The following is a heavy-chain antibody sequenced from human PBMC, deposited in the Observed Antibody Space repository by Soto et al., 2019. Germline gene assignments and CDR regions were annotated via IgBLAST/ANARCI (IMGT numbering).Heavy chain of an antibody. J-gene: IGHJ4*02. V-gene: IGHV4-34*01. CDR3: ARHANYKYYDILTGYLDYFDY. CDR2: INHSGST. CDR1: GGSFSGYY. Sequence: TSETLSLTCAVYGGSFSGYYWSWIRQPPGKGLEWIGEINHSGSTNYNPSLKSRVTISVDTSKNQFSLKLSSVTAADTAVYYCARHANYKYYDILTGYLDYFDYWGQGTLVTVSS. D-gene: IGHD3-9*01.